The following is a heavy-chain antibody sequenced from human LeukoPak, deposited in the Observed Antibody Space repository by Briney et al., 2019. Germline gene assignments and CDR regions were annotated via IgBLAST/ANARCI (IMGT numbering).Heavy chain of an antibody. V-gene: IGHV3-23*01. CDR3: AKDRGWFDY. J-gene: IGHJ4*02. Sequence: GGSLRLSCATSGFTFSIYAMTWVRQVPGKGLEWVSTLTGSGGSTYYADSVKGRFTISRGNSKNTLYLQMNSLRAEDTAVYYCAKDRGWFDYWGQGTLVTVSS. CDR1: GFTFSIYA. CDR2: LTGSGGST.